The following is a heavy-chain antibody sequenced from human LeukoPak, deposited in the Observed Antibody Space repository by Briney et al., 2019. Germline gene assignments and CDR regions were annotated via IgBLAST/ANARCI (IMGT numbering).Heavy chain of an antibody. D-gene: IGHD2-2*01. CDR3: ARMPHPEEYGMDV. Sequence: GGSLRLSCAASGFTFSSYWMHWVRQAPGKGLVCVSRINTDGSSTSYADSVKGRFTISRDNAKNTLYLQMNSLRAEDTAVYYCARMPHPEEYGMDVWGQGTTVTVSS. CDR2: INTDGSST. J-gene: IGHJ6*02. V-gene: IGHV3-74*01. CDR1: GFTFSSYW.